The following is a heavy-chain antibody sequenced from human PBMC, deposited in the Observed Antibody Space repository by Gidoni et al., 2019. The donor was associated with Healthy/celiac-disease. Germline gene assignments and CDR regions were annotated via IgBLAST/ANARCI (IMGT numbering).Heavy chain of an antibody. CDR2: ISSSSVYT. V-gene: IGHV3-11*06. Sequence: QVQLVESGGGLVKPGGSLRLSCAASGFTFSDYYMSWIRQDPGKGLEWVSYISSSSVYTNYADSVKGLFTISRDNAKNSLYLQMNSLRAEDTAVYYCAREVVEYSTSSIDYWGQVTLVTVSS. CDR3: AREVVEYSTSSIDY. J-gene: IGHJ4*02. D-gene: IGHD6-6*01. CDR1: GFTFSDYY.